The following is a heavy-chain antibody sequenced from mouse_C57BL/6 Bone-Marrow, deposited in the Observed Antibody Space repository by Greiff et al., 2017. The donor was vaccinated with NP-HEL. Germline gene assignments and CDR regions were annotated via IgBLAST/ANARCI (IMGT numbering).Heavy chain of an antibody. V-gene: IGHV1-64*01. D-gene: IGHD2-4*01. J-gene: IGHJ2*01. Sequence: QVQLQQPGAELVKPGASVKLSCKASGYTFPSYWMHWVKQRPGQGLAWIGMIHPNSGSTNYNEKFKSKATLTVDKSSSTAYMQLSSLTSEDSAVYYCAKYDYDVGYFDYWGQGTTLTVSS. CDR2: IHPNSGST. CDR1: GYTFPSYW. CDR3: AKYDYDVGYFDY.